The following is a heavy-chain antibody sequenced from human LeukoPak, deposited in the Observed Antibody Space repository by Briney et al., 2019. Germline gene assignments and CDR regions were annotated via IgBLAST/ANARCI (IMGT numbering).Heavy chain of an antibody. CDR2: FDLEDGET. CDR1: GYTLSELS. V-gene: IGHV1-24*01. D-gene: IGHD5-12*01. J-gene: IGHJ4*02. CDR3: AAGEVGRLFDY. Sequence: ASVKVSCKVSGYTLSELSMHWVRQAPGKGHEWMGGFDLEDGETIYVQKFQGRVTMTEDTSTDTAYMELSSLRSDDTAVYFCAAGEVGRLFDYWGQGTLVTVSS.